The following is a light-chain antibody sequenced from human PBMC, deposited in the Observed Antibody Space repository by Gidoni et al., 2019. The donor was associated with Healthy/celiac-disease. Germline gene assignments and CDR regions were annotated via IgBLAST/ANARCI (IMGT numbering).Light chain of an antibody. J-gene: IGLJ2*01. CDR2: DVS. CDR3: CSYAGSYTLV. Sequence: QSALTQPRSVSGSPGQSVTISCTGTSSDVGGYTYVSWYQQHPGKAPKLMIYDVSKRPSGVPDRFSGSQSGNTASLTISVLQAEDEADYYCCSYAGSYTLVFGGGTKLTGL. V-gene: IGLV2-11*01. CDR1: SSDVGGYTY.